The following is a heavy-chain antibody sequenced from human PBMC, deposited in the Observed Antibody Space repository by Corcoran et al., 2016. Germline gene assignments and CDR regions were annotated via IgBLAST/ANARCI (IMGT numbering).Heavy chain of an antibody. J-gene: IGHJ5*02. D-gene: IGHD3-10*01. CDR1: GYTFTAYW. CDR3: TRQAHGVKQWTNWFDP. Sequence: EVQLVQSGAEVKKPGESLKISCKGSGYTFTAYWIGWVRQVPGKGLEWMGIIWPASSDTKYSPSFQGQVNISADRATNNAYLQWSTLKTSDTDIYYCTRQAHGVKQWTNWFDPWGQGSLVTVSS. CDR2: IWPASSDT. V-gene: IGHV5-51*01.